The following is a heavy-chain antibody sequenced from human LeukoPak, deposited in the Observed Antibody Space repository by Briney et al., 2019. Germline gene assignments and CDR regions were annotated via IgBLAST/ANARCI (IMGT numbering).Heavy chain of an antibody. CDR1: GGSISSSSYY. Sequence: SETLSLTCTVSGGSISSSSYYWGWIRQPPGKGLEWIGSIYYSGSTYYNPSLKSRVTISVDTSKNQFSLKLSSVTAADTAVYYCARVGYSYGTPVDYWGQGTLVTVSS. CDR2: IYYSGST. D-gene: IGHD5-18*01. CDR3: ARVGYSYGTPVDY. J-gene: IGHJ4*02. V-gene: IGHV4-39*01.